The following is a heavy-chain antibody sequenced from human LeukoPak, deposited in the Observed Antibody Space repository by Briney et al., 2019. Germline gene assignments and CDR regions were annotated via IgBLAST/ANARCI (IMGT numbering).Heavy chain of an antibody. V-gene: IGHV3-9*03. Sequence: GGSLRRSCAASGFTFDDYAMHWVRQAPGKGLEWVSGISWNSGNIGYADSVKGRFTISRDNANNSLYLQMNSLRAEDMALYYCAKGTYYDFWSGYFDVWGKGTTVTVSS. CDR2: ISWNSGNI. D-gene: IGHD3-3*01. CDR1: GFTFDDYA. J-gene: IGHJ6*04. CDR3: AKGTYYDFWSGYFDV.